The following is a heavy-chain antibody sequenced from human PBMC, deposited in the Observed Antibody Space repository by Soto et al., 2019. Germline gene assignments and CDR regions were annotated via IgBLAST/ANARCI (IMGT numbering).Heavy chain of an antibody. CDR1: GFTFSSYA. CDR2: ISYDGSNK. J-gene: IGHJ4*02. Sequence: QVQLVESGGGVVQPGRSLRLSCAASGFTFSSYAMHWVRQAPGKGLEWVAVISYDGSNKYYADSVKGRFTISRDNSKNTLYLQMNSLRAEDTAVYYCARDCISTSCYGIDYWGQGTLVTVS. CDR3: ARDCISTSCYGIDY. V-gene: IGHV3-30-3*01. D-gene: IGHD2-2*01.